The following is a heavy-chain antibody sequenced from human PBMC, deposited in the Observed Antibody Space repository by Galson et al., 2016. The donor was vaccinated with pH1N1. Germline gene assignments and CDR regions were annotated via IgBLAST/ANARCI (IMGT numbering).Heavy chain of an antibody. Sequence: PALVKPTQTLTLTCTFSGFSVSSSGMGVGWIRQPPGKGLEWLAVIYWDDDKRYSPSLKSRLTITKDTSKNQVVLKMTNMDPADTATYYCAHREVMITNAFDFWGQGTVVTVSS. V-gene: IGHV2-5*02. J-gene: IGHJ3*01. CDR2: IYWDDDK. D-gene: IGHD3-16*01. CDR1: GFSVSSSGMG. CDR3: AHREVMITNAFDF.